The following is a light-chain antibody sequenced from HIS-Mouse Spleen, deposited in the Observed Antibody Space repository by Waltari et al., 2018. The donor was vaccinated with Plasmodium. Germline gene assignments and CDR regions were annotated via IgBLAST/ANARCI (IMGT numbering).Light chain of an antibody. Sequence: QSALTQPASVSGSPGQSITISCPGTSSDVGGYNYVSWYQQHPGKAPKPMIYEVSNRPSGVSNRFSGSKSGNTASLTISGLQAEDEADYYCSSYTSSSTLDVFGTGTKVTVL. CDR2: EVS. J-gene: IGLJ1*01. V-gene: IGLV2-14*01. CDR3: SSYTSSSTLDV. CDR1: SSDVGGYNY.